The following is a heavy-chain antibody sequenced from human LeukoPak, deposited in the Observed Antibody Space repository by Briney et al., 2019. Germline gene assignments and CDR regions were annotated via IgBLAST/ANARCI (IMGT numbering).Heavy chain of an antibody. V-gene: IGHV3-66*01. CDR3: ARSASGGYFDY. D-gene: IGHD2-15*01. J-gene: IGHJ4*02. Sequence: GGSLRLSCAASGFTLSSNYMSWVRQAPGKGREWVSVIYSGGSTYYADSVKGRFTISRDHSKNTLYLQMNSLRAEDTAVYYCARSASGGYFDYWGQGTLVTVSS. CDR2: IYSGGST. CDR1: GFTLSSNY.